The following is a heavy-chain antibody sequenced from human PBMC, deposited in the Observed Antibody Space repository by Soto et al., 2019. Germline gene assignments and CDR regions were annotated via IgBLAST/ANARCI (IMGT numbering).Heavy chain of an antibody. J-gene: IGHJ4*02. CDR3: ARDAQGVFLPY. V-gene: IGHV1-18*01. CDR1: GYTFTSYG. CDR2: ISAYNGNT. Sequence: QVQLVQSGAEVKKPGASVKVSCKASGYTFTSYGISWVRQAPGQGLEWMGWISAYNGNTNYAQKLQGRVTMTTDTSTPTPYMELRSPRSDDTDVHYWARDAQGVFLPYWGQGTLVTVSS. D-gene: IGHD3-16*01.